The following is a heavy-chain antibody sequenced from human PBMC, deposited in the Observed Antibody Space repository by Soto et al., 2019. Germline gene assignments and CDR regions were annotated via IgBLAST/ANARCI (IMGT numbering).Heavy chain of an antibody. D-gene: IGHD3-10*01. V-gene: IGHV1-3*04. CDR1: GYDFTDYA. CDR2: VNTRTGNT. Sequence: QVLLVQSGAEMTRPGASVKISCKASGYDFTDYAIYWFRQAPGQRPEWMGWVNTRTGNTIYSQTFQGRISIVRDTSANTVYLDLSSLRREDSPRYFCASHHPETAMVPGVMYDFWGQGTLVTVSS. J-gene: IGHJ1*01. CDR3: ASHHPETAMVPGVMYDF.